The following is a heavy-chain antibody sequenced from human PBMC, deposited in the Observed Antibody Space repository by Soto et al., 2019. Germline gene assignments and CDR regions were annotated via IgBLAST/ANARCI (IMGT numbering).Heavy chain of an antibody. D-gene: IGHD4-17*01. Sequence: GGSLRLSCAASGFTFSSYAMSWVRQAPGKGLEWVSAISGSGGSTYYADSVKGRFTISRDNSKNTLYLQMNSLRAEDTAVYYCANRYGDYELPYYFDYWGQGTLVTVSS. CDR1: GFTFSSYA. V-gene: IGHV3-23*01. CDR3: ANRYGDYELPYYFDY. J-gene: IGHJ4*02. CDR2: ISGSGGST.